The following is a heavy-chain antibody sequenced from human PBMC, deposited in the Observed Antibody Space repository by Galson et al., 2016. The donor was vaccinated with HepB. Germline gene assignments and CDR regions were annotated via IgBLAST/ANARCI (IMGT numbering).Heavy chain of an antibody. Sequence: SLRLSRAASGFTFSTYAIHWVRQAPGKGREWVIVISYGGGSHKYFADSVRGRFTISRDKSKNTVYLQMNSVRAEYTAVYYRAKAPSGCGSDLGGVYGMDAWGQGTTVTVSS. CDR1: GFTFSTYA. J-gene: IGHJ6*02. V-gene: IGHV3-30-3*01. CDR3: AKAPSGCGSDLGGVYGMDA. D-gene: IGHD5-12*01. CDR2: ISYGGGSHK.